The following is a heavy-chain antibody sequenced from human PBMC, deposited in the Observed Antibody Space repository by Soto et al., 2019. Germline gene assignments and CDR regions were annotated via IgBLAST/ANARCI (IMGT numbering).Heavy chain of an antibody. J-gene: IGHJ5*02. CDR1: GGTFSSYT. CDR2: IIPILGIA. CDR3: AISNIIAAAVGVGWFDP. V-gene: IGHV1-69*02. Sequence: QVQLVQSGAEVKKPGSSVKVSCKASGGTFSSYTISWVRQAPGQGLEWMGRIIPILGIANYAQKFQGRVTITADKSTSTAYMELSSLRSEDTAVYYCAISNIIAAAVGVGWFDPWGQGTLVTVSS. D-gene: IGHD6-13*01.